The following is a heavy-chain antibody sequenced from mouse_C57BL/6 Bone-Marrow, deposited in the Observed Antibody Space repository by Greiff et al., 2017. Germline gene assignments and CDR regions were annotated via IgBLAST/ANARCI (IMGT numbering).Heavy chain of an antibody. CDR2: IWWDDDT. CDR3: ARDSNCYYAMDY. CDR1: GFSLSTFGMG. D-gene: IGHD2-5*01. Sequence: QVNVKQSGPGLLQPSQTLSLTCSFSGFSLSTFGMGVGWIRQPSGKGLEWLAHIWWDDDTYYNPALKSRLTISIDTSKNQVFLKISNVDTADTATDYCARDSNCYYAMDYWGQGTSVTVSS. J-gene: IGHJ4*01. V-gene: IGHV8-8*01.